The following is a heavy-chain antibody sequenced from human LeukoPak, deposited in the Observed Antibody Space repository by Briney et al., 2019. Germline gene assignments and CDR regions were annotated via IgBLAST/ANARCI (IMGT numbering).Heavy chain of an antibody. V-gene: IGHV4-34*01. Sequence: SETLSLTCAVYGGSFSGYYWSWIRQPPGKGLEWIGEINNSGSTNYNPSLKSRVTISVDTTNNQFSLKLSAVTAADTAVYYGARGGGGSYYFDYWGQGTLVTVSS. CDR2: INNSGST. CDR3: ARGGGGSYYFDY. J-gene: IGHJ4*02. D-gene: IGHD1-26*01. CDR1: GGSFSGYY.